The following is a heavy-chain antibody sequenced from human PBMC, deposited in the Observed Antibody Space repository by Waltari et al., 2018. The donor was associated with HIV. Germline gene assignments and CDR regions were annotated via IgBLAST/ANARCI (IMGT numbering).Heavy chain of an antibody. CDR1: GYTFTSYA. CDR2: INAGNGNT. V-gene: IGHV1-3*01. Sequence: QVQLVQSGAEVKKPGASVKVSCKASGYTFTSYAMHWVRQAPGQRLEWMGWINAGNGNTKYSQKFQGRVTITRDTSASTAYMELSSLRSEDTAVYYCATNYYDSSGYYFADAFDIWGQGTMVTVSS. CDR3: ATNYYDSSGYYFADAFDI. J-gene: IGHJ3*02. D-gene: IGHD3-22*01.